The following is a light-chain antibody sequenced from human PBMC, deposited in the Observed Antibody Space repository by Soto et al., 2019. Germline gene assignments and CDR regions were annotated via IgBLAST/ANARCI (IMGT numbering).Light chain of an antibody. CDR3: QQYLRYPLT. Sequence: DIQMTQSPSTLSASVGDRVTITCRASQSISCYLAWYQQKPGKTPNLLIYQASTLQSGVPSRFSGSGFGTEFTLTISSLHPDDFATYSCQQYLRYPLTFGQGTRLEIK. J-gene: IGKJ5*01. CDR1: QSISCY. V-gene: IGKV1-5*03. CDR2: QAS.